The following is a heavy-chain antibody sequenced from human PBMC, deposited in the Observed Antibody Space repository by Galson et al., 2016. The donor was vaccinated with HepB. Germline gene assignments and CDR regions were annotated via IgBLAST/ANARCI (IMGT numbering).Heavy chain of an antibody. CDR2: IDWENDK. J-gene: IGHJ4*02. Sequence: PALVKPTQTLTLTCTFSGFSLDSDAVSVSWIRQSPGKALEWLALIDWENDKYYNAFVKRRLTISKDTTKNQVVLRMTNADPVDTATYYCARNVRNNWGGYYLYSFEFWGQGTLVTVSS. CDR1: GFSLDSDAVS. V-gene: IGHV2-70*01. D-gene: IGHD3-3*01. CDR3: ARNVRNNWGGYYLYSFEF.